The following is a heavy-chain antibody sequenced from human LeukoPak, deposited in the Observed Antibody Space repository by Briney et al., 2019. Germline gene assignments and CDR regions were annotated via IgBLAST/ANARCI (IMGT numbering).Heavy chain of an antibody. J-gene: IGHJ6*02. D-gene: IGHD3-10*01. CDR3: ARRGRASGKSSYGMDV. CDR2: MNPNTGMT. CDR1: GYSFTNYD. V-gene: IGHV1-8*01. Sequence: ASVRVSCKASGYSFTNYDITWVRQATGQGLEWMGWMNPNTGMTGFAEKFQGRDTMTRNSSTSSTAYMALRSLRSEDTDVYFCARRGRASGKSSYGMDVWGQGTTVTVSS.